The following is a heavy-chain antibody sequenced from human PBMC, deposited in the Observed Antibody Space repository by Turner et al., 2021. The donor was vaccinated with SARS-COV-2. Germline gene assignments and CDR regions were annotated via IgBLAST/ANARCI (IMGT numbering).Heavy chain of an antibody. J-gene: IGHJ4*02. V-gene: IGHV3-30*18. CDR2: ISYDGSNK. CDR1: GFTVSSSG. D-gene: IGHD2-15*01. CDR3: AKMGGVYCSGGNCYSGRLDY. Sequence: QVQLVESGGDWVQPGSSLRLSCAASGFTVSSSGMHLVRQATGKGLEGVVVISYDGSNKYYADYVKGRFTISRDNSKNTLYLQMNSLRAEDTAVYYCAKMGGVYCSGGNCYSGRLDYWGQGTLVTVSS.